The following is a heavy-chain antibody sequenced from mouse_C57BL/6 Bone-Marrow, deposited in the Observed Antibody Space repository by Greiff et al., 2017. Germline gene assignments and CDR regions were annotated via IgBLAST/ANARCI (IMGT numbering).Heavy chain of an antibody. CDR3: TRDRFPWFAY. CDR2: ISSGGDYI. CDR1: GFTFSSYA. Sequence: EVQLVESGAGLVKPGASLKLSCAASGFTFSSYAMSWVRQTPEQRLEWVAYISSGGDYIYYADTVKGRFTISRDNAKNTLYLQMSSLKSEDTAMYYCTRDRFPWFAYWGQGTLVTVSA. V-gene: IGHV5-9-1*02. J-gene: IGHJ3*01.